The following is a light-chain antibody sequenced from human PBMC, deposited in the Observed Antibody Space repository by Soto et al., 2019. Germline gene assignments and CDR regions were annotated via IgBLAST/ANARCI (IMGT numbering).Light chain of an antibody. CDR1: RSDVGGYNY. CDR2: EVS. Sequence: QSALPQPASVSGSPGQSITISCTGTRSDVGGYNYVSWYQQHPGKVPQLIIYEVSNRPSGVSNRFSGSKSGNAASLTLSGLQAEDEAEYYCSSFASSSTYVFGPGTKLTVL. V-gene: IGLV2-14*01. J-gene: IGLJ1*01. CDR3: SSFASSSTYV.